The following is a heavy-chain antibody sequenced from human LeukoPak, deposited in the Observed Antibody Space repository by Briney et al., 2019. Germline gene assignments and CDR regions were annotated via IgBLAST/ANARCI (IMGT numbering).Heavy chain of an antibody. CDR1: GYTFTDYY. D-gene: IGHD6-13*01. CDR3: VRVVRRAAAHAGNWFDP. CDR2: INPNTGGT. Sequence: ASVRVFCKASGYTFTDYYMHWVRQARGQGLEGMGWINPNTGGTDYIQKFQGRVTMTRDTSISTAYMELNSLKSDDTAVYYCVRVVRRAAAHAGNWFDPWGQGTLVTVSS. V-gene: IGHV1-2*02. J-gene: IGHJ5*02.